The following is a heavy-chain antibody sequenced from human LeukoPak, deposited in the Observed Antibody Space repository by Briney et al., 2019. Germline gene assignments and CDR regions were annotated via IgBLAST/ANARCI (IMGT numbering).Heavy chain of an antibody. D-gene: IGHD3-3*01. J-gene: IGHJ4*02. CDR3: XXXXXDFWSGYYQILFDY. CDR2: ISSSGSTI. Sequence: GGSLRLSCAASGFTFSSYEMNWVRQAPGKGLEWVSYISSSGSTIYYADSVRGRFTISRDNSKNALYMLMNSLSAEATAVYYXXXXXXDFWSGYYQILFDYWGQGTLVTVSS. V-gene: IGHV3-48*03. CDR1: GFTFSSYE.